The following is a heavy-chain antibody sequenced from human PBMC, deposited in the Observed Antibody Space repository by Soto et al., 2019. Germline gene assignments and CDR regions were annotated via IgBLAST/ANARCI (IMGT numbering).Heavy chain of an antibody. CDR1: GGSISSSSYY. CDR3: ARQYCGGVDCPTVDY. CDR2: IYHSGST. J-gene: IGHJ4*02. Sequence: QLQLQESGPGLVKPSETLSLTCIVSGGSISSSSYYWGWIRQPPGKGLEWIGSIYHSGSTYYSPSLKSRVTISVDTSKKQFSLKLNSVTAADTAVYYCARQYCGGVDCPTVDYWGQGTLVTVSS. V-gene: IGHV4-39*01. D-gene: IGHD2-21*01.